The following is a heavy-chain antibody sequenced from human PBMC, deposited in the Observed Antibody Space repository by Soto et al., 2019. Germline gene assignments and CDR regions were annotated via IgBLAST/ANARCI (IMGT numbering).Heavy chain of an antibody. CDR2: ISTYNGDT. J-gene: IGHJ4*02. Sequence: QVQLVQSGAEVKKPGASVKVSCKASGYTFTSYGISWVRQAPGQGLEWMGWISTYNGDTKYAQRLQGRVTMTTDTXTSGAYMELTNLRSDNTAAYYCARVGANTLGYFEYWGQATLVTVSS. CDR3: ARVGANTLGYFEY. CDR1: GYTFTSYG. D-gene: IGHD1-26*01. V-gene: IGHV1-18*01.